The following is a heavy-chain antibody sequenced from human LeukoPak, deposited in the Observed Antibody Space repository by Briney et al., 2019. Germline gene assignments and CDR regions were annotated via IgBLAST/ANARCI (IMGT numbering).Heavy chain of an antibody. CDR2: IYYSGST. D-gene: IGHD6-19*01. Sequence: PSQTLSLTCTVSGGSISGGPYYWNWVRQHPGKGLEWIGYIYYSGSTYYNPSLKSRVTISTDTSKNQVSLKLSSATAADTAVYYCASTIAVAGLDAFDIWGQGTMVTVSS. CDR1: GGSISGGPYY. V-gene: IGHV4-31*03. CDR3: ASTIAVAGLDAFDI. J-gene: IGHJ3*02.